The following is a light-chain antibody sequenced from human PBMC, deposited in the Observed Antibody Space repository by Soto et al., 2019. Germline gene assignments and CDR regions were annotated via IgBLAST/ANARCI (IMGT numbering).Light chain of an antibody. CDR1: SSDVGDYNY. CDR2: DVS. Sequence: QSALTQPRSGSGSPGQSVTISCTGTSSDVGDYNYVSWYQQYPGKAPKLVIYDVSKRPSGVPDRFSGSKSGNTASLTISGLQAEDEADYYCCSFAGSYTFWVFGGGTQLTVL. J-gene: IGLJ3*02. CDR3: CSFAGSYTFWV. V-gene: IGLV2-11*01.